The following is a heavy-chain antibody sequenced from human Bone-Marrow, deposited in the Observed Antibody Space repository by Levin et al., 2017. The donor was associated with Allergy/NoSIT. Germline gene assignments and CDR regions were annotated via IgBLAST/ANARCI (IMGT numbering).Heavy chain of an antibody. CDR3: ARLPAGTTSGY. J-gene: IGHJ4*02. V-gene: IGHV3-74*01. Sequence: GGSLRLSCAASGFTFSSYWMHWVRQVPGKGLVWVSRINGDGSTINYADSVKGRFTISRDNAKNTLFLQMDSLRVEDTAVYYCARLPAGTTSGYWGQGTLVTVSS. CDR2: INGDGSTI. CDR1: GFTFSSYW. D-gene: IGHD4-17*01.